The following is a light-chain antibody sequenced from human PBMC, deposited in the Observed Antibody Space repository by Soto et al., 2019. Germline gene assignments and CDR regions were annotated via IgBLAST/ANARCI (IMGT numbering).Light chain of an antibody. CDR3: QQYNKWPLT. Sequence: EMVMTQSPATLSVSPGERATLSCRASQSISSYLAWYQQKPGQGPRLLISGASTRATGIPARFSGSGSGTEFTLTISSLQSEDCAVYYSQQYNKWPLTFGQGTKLEIK. CDR2: GAS. V-gene: IGKV3-15*01. CDR1: QSISSY. J-gene: IGKJ2*01.